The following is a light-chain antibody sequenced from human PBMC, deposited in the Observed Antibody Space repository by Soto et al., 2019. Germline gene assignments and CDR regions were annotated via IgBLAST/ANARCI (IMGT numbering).Light chain of an antibody. V-gene: IGLV1-40*01. Sequence: HSVLTHPPSVSGAPWHRVTISFAGSSSNIGASYDVHWYQQLPGTAPKVVIYGSGNRPSGVPDRFSGSKSGTSASLAIAGLQAEDEADYYCQSYDSSLSGYVFGTGTKVTVL. CDR3: QSYDSSLSGYV. J-gene: IGLJ1*01. CDR2: GSG. CDR1: SSNIGASYD.